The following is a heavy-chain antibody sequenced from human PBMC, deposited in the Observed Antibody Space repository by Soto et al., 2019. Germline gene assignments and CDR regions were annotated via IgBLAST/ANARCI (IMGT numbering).Heavy chain of an antibody. J-gene: IGHJ6*02. D-gene: IGHD2-2*01. CDR2: IIPIFGTA. CDR3: ARGRGVPAAGGDYYYGMDV. Sequence: QVQLVQSGAEVKKPGSSVKVSCKASGGTFSSYAISWVRQAPGQGLEWMGGIIPIFGTAKYAQKCQGRVTITADESTSTAYMELSSLRSEDTDVYYCARGRGVPAAGGDYYYGMDVWGQGTTVTVSS. V-gene: IGHV1-69*01. CDR1: GGTFSSYA.